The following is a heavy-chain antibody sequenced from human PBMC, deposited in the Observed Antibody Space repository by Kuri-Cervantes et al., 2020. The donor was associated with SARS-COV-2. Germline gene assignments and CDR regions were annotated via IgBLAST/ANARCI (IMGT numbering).Heavy chain of an antibody. V-gene: IGHV3-30*02. CDR1: GFTFSSYG. CDR3: ARTADAPNFDY. J-gene: IGHJ4*02. Sequence: GESLKISCAASGFTFSSYGMHWVRQAPGKGLEWVAFIRYDGSNKYYADPVKGRFTISRDNSKNTLYLQMNSLRAEDTSVYYCARTADAPNFDYWGQGTLVTVSS. CDR2: IRYDGSNK. D-gene: IGHD2-8*01.